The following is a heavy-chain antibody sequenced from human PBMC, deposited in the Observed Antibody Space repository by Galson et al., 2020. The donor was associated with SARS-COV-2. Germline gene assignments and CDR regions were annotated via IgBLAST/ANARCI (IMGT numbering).Heavy chain of an antibody. Sequence: SETLSLTCAVSGDSITSHNWWPWVRQYPGKGLEWIGEINHSGVTHYQPSLKSRVTISVDKSQNQLYLNLRFVTAANTAIYFCARVGPPAGAFYACDSWGQGTMVTVSS. CDR3: ARVGPPAGAFYACDS. V-gene: IGHV4-4*02. J-gene: IGHJ3*02. CDR1: GDSITSHNW. D-gene: IGHD2-2*01. CDR2: INHSGVT.